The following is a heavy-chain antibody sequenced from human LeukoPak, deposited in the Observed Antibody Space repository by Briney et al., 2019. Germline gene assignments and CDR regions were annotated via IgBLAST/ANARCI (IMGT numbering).Heavy chain of an antibody. CDR3: ARNTVVTRSGAFDI. V-gene: IGHV4-31*03. CDR1: GGSISSGGYY. J-gene: IGHJ3*02. D-gene: IGHD4-23*01. Sequence: SQTLSLTCTVSGGSISSGGYYWSWIRQHPGKGLEWIGYIYYSGSTYYNPSLKSRVTISVDTSKNQFSLKLSSVTAADTAVYYCARNTVVTRSGAFDIWGQGTMVTVSS. CDR2: IYYSGST.